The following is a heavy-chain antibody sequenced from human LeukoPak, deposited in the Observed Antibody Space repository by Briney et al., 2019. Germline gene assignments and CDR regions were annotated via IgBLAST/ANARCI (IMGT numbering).Heavy chain of an antibody. CDR3: ARGPSEIIAARQNWFDP. CDR2: IYYSGST. CDR1: GGSISSGGYY. D-gene: IGHD6-6*01. V-gene: IGHV4-31*03. J-gene: IGHJ5*02. Sequence: SETLSLTCTVSGGSISSGGYYWSWIRQHPGKGLEWIGYIYYSGSTYYNPSLKSRVTISVDTSKNQFSLKLSSVTAADTAVYYCARGPSEIIAARQNWFDPWGQGTLVTVSS.